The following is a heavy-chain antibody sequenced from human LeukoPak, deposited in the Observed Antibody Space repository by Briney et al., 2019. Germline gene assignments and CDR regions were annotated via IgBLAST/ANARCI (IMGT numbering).Heavy chain of an antibody. CDR2: IYYSGST. Sequence: PSETLYLTCTVSGGSISSYYWSWIRQPPGKGLEWIGYIYYSGSTNYNPSLKSRVTISVDTSKNQFSLKLSSVTAADTAVYYCARREGYALDHWGQGTLVTVSS. D-gene: IGHD5-12*01. CDR3: ARREGYALDH. CDR1: GGSISSYY. J-gene: IGHJ5*02. V-gene: IGHV4-59*08.